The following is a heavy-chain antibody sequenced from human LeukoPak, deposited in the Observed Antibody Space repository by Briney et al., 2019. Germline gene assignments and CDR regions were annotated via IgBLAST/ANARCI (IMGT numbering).Heavy chain of an antibody. Sequence: PSETLSLTCTVSGGFISSYYWSWIRQPPGKGLEWIGYIYYSGSTNYNPSLKSRVTISVDTSKNQFSLKLSSVTAADTAVYYCARVSHYYDSSGLFDIWGQGTMVTVSS. D-gene: IGHD3-22*01. CDR1: GGFISSYY. CDR3: ARVSHYYDSSGLFDI. V-gene: IGHV4-59*01. CDR2: IYYSGST. J-gene: IGHJ3*02.